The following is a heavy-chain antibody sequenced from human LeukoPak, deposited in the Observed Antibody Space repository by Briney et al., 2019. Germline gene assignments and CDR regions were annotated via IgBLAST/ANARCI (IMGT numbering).Heavy chain of an antibody. V-gene: IGHV4-39*01. CDR3: AGNYGSGSPGDYGMDV. D-gene: IGHD3-10*01. CDR1: GGSISSSSYY. Sequence: PSETLSLTCTVSGGSISSSSYYWGWIRQPPGKGLEWIGSIYYSGSTYYNPSLKSRVTISVDTSKNQFSLKLSSVTAADTAVYCCAGNYGSGSPGDYGMDVWGQGTTVTVSS. CDR2: IYYSGST. J-gene: IGHJ6*02.